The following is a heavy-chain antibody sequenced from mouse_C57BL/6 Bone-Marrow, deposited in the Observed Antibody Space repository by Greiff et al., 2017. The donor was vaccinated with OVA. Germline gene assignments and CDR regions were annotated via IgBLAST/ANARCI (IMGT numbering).Heavy chain of an antibody. CDR2: IDPSDSYT. Sequence: QVQLQQSGAELVRPGTSVKLSCKASGYTFTSYWMHWVKQRPGQGLEWIGVIDPSDSYTNYNQKLKGKATLTVDTSSSTAYLQLSSLTSEDSAVYYCARNWERYFDYWGQGTTLTVSS. CDR3: ARNWERYFDY. CDR1: GYTFTSYW. D-gene: IGHD4-1*01. V-gene: IGHV1-59*01. J-gene: IGHJ2*01.